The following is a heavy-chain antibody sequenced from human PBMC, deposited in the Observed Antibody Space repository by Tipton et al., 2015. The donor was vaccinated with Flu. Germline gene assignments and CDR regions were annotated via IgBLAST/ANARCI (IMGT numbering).Heavy chain of an antibody. V-gene: IGHV3-9*01. Sequence: QLVQSGGGVIPPGGSLRLSCAISAFSLTDNYVSWVRQAPGKGLEWVSGISWDGGDIRYADSVRGRLTISRDNAKRSLHLQMNSLRVEDTALYYCTKQKGGRFLDWSDPFDMWGQGTMVTVSS. J-gene: IGHJ3*02. CDR1: AFSLTDNY. D-gene: IGHD3/OR15-3a*01. CDR2: ISWDGGDI. CDR3: TKQKGGRFLDWSDPFDM.